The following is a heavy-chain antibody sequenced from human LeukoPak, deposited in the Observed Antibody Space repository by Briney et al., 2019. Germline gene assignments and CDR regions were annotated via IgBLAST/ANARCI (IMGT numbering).Heavy chain of an antibody. CDR3: AREGGSYNFGAYYFDY. V-gene: IGHV3-30*03. CDR2: ISYDGSNK. CDR1: GFTFSSYS. Sequence: GGSLRLSCAASGFTFSSYSMNWVRQAPGKGLEWVAVISYDGSNKYYADSVKGRFTISRDNSKNSLYLQMNSLRAEDTAVYYCAREGGSYNFGAYYFDYWGQGTLVTVSS. J-gene: IGHJ4*02. D-gene: IGHD1-26*01.